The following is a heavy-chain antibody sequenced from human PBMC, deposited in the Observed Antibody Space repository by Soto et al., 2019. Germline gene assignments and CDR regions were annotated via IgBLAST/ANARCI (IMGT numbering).Heavy chain of an antibody. V-gene: IGHV3-74*01. CDR1: GFTLRNYY. Sequence: VQLVESGGGLVQPGGSLRLSCTVSGFTLRNYYMHWARQAPGKGLVWVSHINGDGSTINYADSVKGRFTISRDNAKNTLYLQMNSLRVEDTAVYYCARGGVPAALDIWGEGTMVPVSS. CDR2: INGDGSTI. CDR3: ARGGVPAALDI. D-gene: IGHD3-10*01. J-gene: IGHJ3*02.